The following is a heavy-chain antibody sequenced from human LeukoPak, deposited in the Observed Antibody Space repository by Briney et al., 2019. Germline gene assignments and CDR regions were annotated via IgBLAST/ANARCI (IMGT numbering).Heavy chain of an antibody. V-gene: IGHV1-18*01. CDR3: ARWGLVAPGTYYYYYMDV. CDR1: GYTFTNYG. D-gene: IGHD3/OR15-3a*01. J-gene: IGHJ6*03. CDR2: INAYNGDT. Sequence: ASVKVSCKASGYTFTNYGVSWVRQAPGQGLEWMGWINAYNGDTHYAQNLQGRLTMTTDTSTSMAFMELRSLRHDDTAEYFCARWGLVAPGTYYYYYMDVWGRGTTVTVSS.